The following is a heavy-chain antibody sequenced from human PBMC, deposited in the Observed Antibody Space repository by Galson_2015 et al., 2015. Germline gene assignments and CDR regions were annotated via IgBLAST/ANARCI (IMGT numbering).Heavy chain of an antibody. CDR1: GFTFSIYW. J-gene: IGHJ3*02. CDR3: VRDADAAFDI. Sequence: SLRLSCAASGFTFSIYWMHWVRRAPGKGLVWVSRINCDGSITDYADSVKGRFTISRDNTKNTLYLQVNSLRAEDTAVYYCVRDADAAFDIWGQGTVVTVSS. V-gene: IGHV3-74*01. CDR2: INCDGSIT.